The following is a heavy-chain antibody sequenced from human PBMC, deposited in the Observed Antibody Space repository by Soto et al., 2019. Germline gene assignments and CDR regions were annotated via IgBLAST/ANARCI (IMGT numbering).Heavy chain of an antibody. CDR3: ARVGYCISTSCSTVDY. CDR1: GGSISSGDYY. V-gene: IGHV4-30-4*01. J-gene: IGHJ4*02. D-gene: IGHD2-2*01. CDR2: IYYSGST. Sequence: QVQLQESGPGLVKPSQTLSLTCTVSGGSISSGDYYWSWIGQPPGKGREWIGYIYYSGSTYYNPSLKSRVTISVDTSKNQFSLKLSSVTAADTAVYYCARVGYCISTSCSTVDYWGQGTLVTVSS.